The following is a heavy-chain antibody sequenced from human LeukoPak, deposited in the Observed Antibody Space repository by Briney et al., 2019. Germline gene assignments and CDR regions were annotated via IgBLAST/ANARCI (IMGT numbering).Heavy chain of an antibody. V-gene: IGHV3-49*04. Sequence: QPGGSLRLSCAASGFTFSSSAMNWVRQAPGKGLEWVGFIRSKAYGGTTEYAVSVKGRFTISRDDSKSIAYLQMNSLKTEDTAVYYCTRDSWGWGQGTLVTVSS. D-gene: IGHD7-27*01. J-gene: IGHJ4*02. CDR2: IRSKAYGGTT. CDR3: TRDSWG. CDR1: GFTFSSSA.